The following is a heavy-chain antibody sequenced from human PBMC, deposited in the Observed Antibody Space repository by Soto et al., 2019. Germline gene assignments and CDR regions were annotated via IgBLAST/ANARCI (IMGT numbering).Heavy chain of an antibody. CDR1: GDSVSSNSAA. D-gene: IGHD2-15*01. V-gene: IGHV6-1*01. Sequence: SQTLSLTCAISGDSVSSNSAAWNWIRQSPSRGLEWLGATYYKSKWYNDYAVSVKSRISINPDTSKNQFSLVLNSGTPEDTGVYYWARDRDSGPIYYDHWGQGSQVTDSS. J-gene: IGHJ4*02. CDR2: TYYKSKWYN. CDR3: ARDRDSGPIYYDH.